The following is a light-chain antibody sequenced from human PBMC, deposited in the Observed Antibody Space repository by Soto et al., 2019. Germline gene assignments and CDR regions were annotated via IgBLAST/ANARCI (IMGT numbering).Light chain of an antibody. V-gene: IGLV1-44*01. J-gene: IGLJ7*01. Sequence: QSVLTQPPSASGTPGQRVTISCSGSSFNIGSNTVNWYQQFPGTAPKLLIYSNNQRPSGVPDRFSGSKSGTSASLAISGLQSEDEADYYCAAWDDSLNGAVFGGGTKVTVL. CDR2: SNN. CDR1: SFNIGSNT. CDR3: AAWDDSLNGAV.